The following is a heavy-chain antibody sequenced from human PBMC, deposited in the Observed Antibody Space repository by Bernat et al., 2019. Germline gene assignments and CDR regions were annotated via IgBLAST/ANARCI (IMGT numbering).Heavy chain of an antibody. Sequence: QVQLQESGPGLVKPSQTLSLTCTVSGGSISSGGYYWSWIRQHPGKGLEWIGSIYFSGNTYYNPSLKSRLTISVDTSKNQFSLKLSSVTAADTAVYYCARLINGSPADYWGQGTLVTVSS. CDR3: ARLINGSPADY. J-gene: IGHJ4*02. CDR2: IYFSGNT. V-gene: IGHV4-39*01. CDR1: GGSISSGGYY. D-gene: IGHD1-26*01.